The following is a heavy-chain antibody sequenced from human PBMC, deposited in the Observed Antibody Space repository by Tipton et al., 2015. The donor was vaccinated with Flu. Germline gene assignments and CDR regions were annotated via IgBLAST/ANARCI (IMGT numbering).Heavy chain of an antibody. V-gene: IGHV3-48*03. CDR3: ARGGIAVAGTDY. D-gene: IGHD6-19*01. CDR1: GFPFNTYE. J-gene: IGHJ4*02. Sequence: SLRLSCAASGFPFNTYEMNWVRQAPGKGPEWISYISDSRGTTSYADSVKGRFTISRDNAKNSLYLQMNSLRAEDTAVYYCARGGIAVAGTDYWGQGTLVTVSS. CDR2: ISDSRGTT.